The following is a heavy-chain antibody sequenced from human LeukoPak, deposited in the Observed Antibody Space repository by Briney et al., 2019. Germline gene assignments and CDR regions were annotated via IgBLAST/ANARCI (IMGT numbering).Heavy chain of an antibody. CDR2: ISGSGGST. CDR3: AKDSLRTVPKASFDY. V-gene: IGHV3-23*01. D-gene: IGHD2-2*01. CDR1: GFTLNNYG. J-gene: IGHJ4*02. Sequence: GGSLRLSCAASGFTLNNYGMSWVRQAPGKGLEWASGISGSGGSTYYADSVKGRFTISRDNSKNTLFLQMNSLRAEDRAVYYCAKDSLRTVPKASFDYWGQGTLVTVSS.